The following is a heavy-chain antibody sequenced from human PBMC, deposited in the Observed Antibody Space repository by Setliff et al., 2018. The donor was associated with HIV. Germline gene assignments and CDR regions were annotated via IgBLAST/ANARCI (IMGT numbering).Heavy chain of an antibody. D-gene: IGHD2-15*01. CDR1: AFTFSKYA. CDR2: ISDTGDYI. Sequence: PGGSLRLSCTASAFTFSKYAMAWVRQAPGKGLEWVSAISDTGDYIYYADSVKGRFTISRDSSMNTLYLQMNSLRAEDTAVYYCAKDRDCSGGSCYSEDFDYWGQGTLVTVSS. J-gene: IGHJ4*02. CDR3: AKDRDCSGGSCYSEDFDY. V-gene: IGHV3-23*01.